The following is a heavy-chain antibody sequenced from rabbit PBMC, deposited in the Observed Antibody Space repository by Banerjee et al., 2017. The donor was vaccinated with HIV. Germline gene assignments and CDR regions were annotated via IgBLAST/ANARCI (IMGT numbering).Heavy chain of an antibody. CDR2: INNGGGST. CDR1: GFDISSYH. J-gene: IGHJ4*01. D-gene: IGHD4-1*01. V-gene: IGHV1S47*01. CDR3: ARDLAGVIGWNFNL. Sequence: QEQLVESGGGLVQPGGSLTLTCTASGFDISSYHMCWVRQAPGKGLEWIACINNGGGSTYYASWAKGRFTISLDNAQNTVFLQMTSLTAADTATYLCARDLAGVIGWNFNLWGPGTLVTVS.